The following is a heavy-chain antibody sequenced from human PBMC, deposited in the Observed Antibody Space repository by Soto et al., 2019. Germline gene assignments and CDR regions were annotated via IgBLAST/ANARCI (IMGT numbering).Heavy chain of an antibody. CDR3: ARLEDGGYDSTYFDY. CDR1: GGSISSYY. Sequence: SETLSLTCTVSGGSISSYYWSWIRQPPGKGLEWIGYIYYSGSTNYNPSLKSRVTISVDTSKNQFSLKLSSVTAADTAVYYCARLEDGGYDSTYFDYWGQGTLVTVSS. D-gene: IGHD5-12*01. CDR2: IYYSGST. J-gene: IGHJ4*02. V-gene: IGHV4-59*08.